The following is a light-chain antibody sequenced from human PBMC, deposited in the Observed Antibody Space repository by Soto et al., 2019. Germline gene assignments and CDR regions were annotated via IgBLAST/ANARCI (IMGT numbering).Light chain of an antibody. CDR3: SSYSSTNTLYV. CDR2: EVY. Sequence: QSVLTQPASVSGSPGQSITIPCTGTSSDIGEYNYVSWYQQHPGKAPKLLIFEVYNRPPGVSNRFSGSKSGHTASLTISGLQTGDEGDYYCSSYSSTNTLYVVGTGTKLTVL. V-gene: IGLV2-14*01. CDR1: SSDIGEYNY. J-gene: IGLJ1*01.